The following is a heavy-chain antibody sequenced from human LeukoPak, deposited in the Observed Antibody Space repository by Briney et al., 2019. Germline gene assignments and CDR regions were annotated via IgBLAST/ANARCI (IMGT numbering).Heavy chain of an antibody. D-gene: IGHD3-22*01. V-gene: IGHV4-59*12. J-gene: IGHJ4*02. CDR3: ARGRKTHMYYYDSRDLDY. CDR2: IYYSGST. CDR1: GGSISSYY. Sequence: SETLSLTCTVSGGSISSYYWSWIRQPPGKGLEWIGYIYYSGSTNYNPSLKSRVTISVDTSKNQFSLKLSSVTAADTAVYYCARGRKTHMYYYDSRDLDYWGQGTLVTVSS.